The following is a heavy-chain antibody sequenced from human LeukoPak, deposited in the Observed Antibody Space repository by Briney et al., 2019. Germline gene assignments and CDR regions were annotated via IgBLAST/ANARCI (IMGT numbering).Heavy chain of an antibody. V-gene: IGHV4-34*01. Sequence: PSETLSLTCAVYGGSFSGYYWSWIRQPPGKGLEWIGEINHSGSTNCNPSLKSRVTISVDTSKNQFSLKLSSVTAADTAVYYCARLQLERRRYYYYMDVWGKGTTVTISS. CDR3: ARLQLERRRYYYYMDV. CDR2: INHSGST. D-gene: IGHD1-1*01. J-gene: IGHJ6*03. CDR1: GGSFSGYY.